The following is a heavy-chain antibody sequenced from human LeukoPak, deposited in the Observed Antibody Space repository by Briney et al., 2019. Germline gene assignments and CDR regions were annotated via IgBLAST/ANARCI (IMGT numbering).Heavy chain of an antibody. J-gene: IGHJ5*02. CDR1: GGTFSSYA. V-gene: IGHV1-69*05. D-gene: IGHD3-3*01. CDR3: ARVQYDFWSGYLS. CDR2: IIPIFCTS. Sequence: SVTVSCKASGGTFSSYAISWVRQAPGQGLEWMGGIIPIFCTSNYAQKFQGRVTITTDTSTSTAYMELRSLRSDDTAVYYCARVQYDFWSGYLSWGQGTLVTVSS.